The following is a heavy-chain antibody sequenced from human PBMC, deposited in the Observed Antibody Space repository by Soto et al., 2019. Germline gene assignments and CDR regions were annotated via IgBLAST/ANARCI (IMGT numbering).Heavy chain of an antibody. CDR1: GRSISSSSYY. J-gene: IGHJ6*02. Sequence: ASETLSLTCTASGRSISSSSYYWAWIRQPPGKGLEWIGSIYYSGSTYYNPSLKSRVTISVDTSKNQFSLKLSSVTAADTAVYYCARLLGTIFGVVIPYYYGMDVWGQGTTVT. CDR2: IYYSGST. CDR3: ARLLGTIFGVVIPYYYGMDV. D-gene: IGHD3-3*01. V-gene: IGHV4-39*01.